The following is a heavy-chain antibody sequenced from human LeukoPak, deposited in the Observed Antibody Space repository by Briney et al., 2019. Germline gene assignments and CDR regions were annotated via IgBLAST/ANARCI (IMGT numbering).Heavy chain of an antibody. V-gene: IGHV6-1*01. CDR2: TYYRSKWYN. CDR1: GDSVSSNSAA. Sequence: SQTLSLTCAISGDSVSSNSAAWNWIRRSPSRGLEWLGRTYYRSKWYNDYAVSVKSRITINPDTSKNQFSLQMNSVTPEDTAVYYCARDIVVVPAAIGSGWFDPWGQGTLVTVSS. CDR3: ARDIVVVPAAIGSGWFDP. D-gene: IGHD2-2*01. J-gene: IGHJ5*02.